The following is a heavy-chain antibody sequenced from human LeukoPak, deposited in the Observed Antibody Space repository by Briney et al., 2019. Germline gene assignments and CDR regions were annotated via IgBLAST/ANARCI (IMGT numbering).Heavy chain of an antibody. CDR1: GFTFSSYG. V-gene: IGHV3-30*02. Sequence: PGGSLRLSCAASGFTFSSYGMHWVRQAPGKGLEWVAFIRYDGSNKYYADSVKGRFTISRDNSKNTLYLQMNSLRAEDTAVYYCAKPHGYSYDMYYFDYWGQGTLVTVSS. CDR2: IRYDGSNK. D-gene: IGHD5-18*01. J-gene: IGHJ4*02. CDR3: AKPHGYSYDMYYFDY.